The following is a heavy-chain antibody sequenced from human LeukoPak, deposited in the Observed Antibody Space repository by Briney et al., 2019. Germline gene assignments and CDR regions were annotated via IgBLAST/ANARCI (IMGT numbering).Heavy chain of an antibody. CDR2: IYHSGST. CDR3: ARGGNDFWSGYYSYYYYGMDV. D-gene: IGHD3-3*01. V-gene: IGHV4-4*02. J-gene: IGHJ6*02. Sequence: SGTLSLTCAVSGGSISSSNWWSWVRQPPGKGLEWIGEIYHSGSTNYNPSLKSRVAISVDTSKNQFSLKLSSVTAADTAVYYCARGGNDFWSGYYSYYYYGMDVWGQGTTVTVSS. CDR1: GGSISSSNW.